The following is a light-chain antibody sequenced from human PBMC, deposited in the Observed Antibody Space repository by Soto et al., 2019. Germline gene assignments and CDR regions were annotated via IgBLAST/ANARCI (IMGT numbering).Light chain of an antibody. V-gene: IGLV1-51*01. CDR1: SSNIGNNY. Sequence: QSVLTQPPSVSAAPGQTVTISCSGSSSNIGNNYVSWYQQLPGTAPKLLIYDNNKRPSGIPDRFSGSESGTSATLGITGLQTGDEADYYCGTWDSSLSAEYVFGTGTKLTVL. CDR2: DNN. CDR3: GTWDSSLSAEYV. J-gene: IGLJ1*01.